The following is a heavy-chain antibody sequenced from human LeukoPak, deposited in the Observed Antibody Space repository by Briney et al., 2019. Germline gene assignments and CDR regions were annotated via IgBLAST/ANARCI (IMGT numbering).Heavy chain of an antibody. Sequence: SETLSLTCTVSGSMYNYYWSWIRQPPGKGLEWIGYIHYNGITNYNPSLKTRVTMSLDTSKNQVSLNLNSVTAADTAVYYCARDRLEYYGSGSYFDYWGQGTLVTVSS. D-gene: IGHD3-10*01. CDR1: GSMYNYY. J-gene: IGHJ4*02. CDR3: ARDRLEYYGSGSYFDY. V-gene: IGHV4-59*12. CDR2: IHYNGIT.